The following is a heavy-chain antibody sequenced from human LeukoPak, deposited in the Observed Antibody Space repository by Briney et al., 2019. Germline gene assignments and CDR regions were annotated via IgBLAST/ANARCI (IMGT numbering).Heavy chain of an antibody. J-gene: IGHJ4*02. CDR3: ARDIVVVTAYFDY. V-gene: IGHV3-7*05. CDR2: IKQGGSEE. CDR1: GFTFSSYW. Sequence: GGSLRLSCAASGFTFSSYWMSWVRQAPGKGLEWVANIKQGGSEEYYVDSVKGRFTISRDNAKNSLYLQMNSLRAEDTAVYYCARDIVVVTAYFDYWGQGTLVTVFS. D-gene: IGHD2-21*02.